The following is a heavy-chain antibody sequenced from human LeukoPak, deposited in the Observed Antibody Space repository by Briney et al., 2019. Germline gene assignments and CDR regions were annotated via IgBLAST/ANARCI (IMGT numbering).Heavy chain of an antibody. Sequence: PSETRSLTCAVYGGSFSGYYWSWIRQPPGKGLVWIGEINHSGSTNYNPSLKSRVTISVDTSKNQFSLKLSSVTAADTAVYYCASQPSVVPAPMRRYNWFDPWGQGTLVTVSS. CDR3: ASQPSVVPAPMRRYNWFDP. J-gene: IGHJ5*02. D-gene: IGHD2-2*01. V-gene: IGHV4-34*01. CDR2: INHSGST. CDR1: GGSFSGYY.